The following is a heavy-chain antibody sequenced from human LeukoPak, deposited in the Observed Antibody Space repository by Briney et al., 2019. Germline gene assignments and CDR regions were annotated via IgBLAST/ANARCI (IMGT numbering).Heavy chain of an antibody. CDR3: AKDPRAFSGGSCYSDDY. CDR1: GFTFYDYA. D-gene: IGHD2-15*01. Sequence: GGSLRLSCVASGFTFYDYAMHWVRQAPGKGLEWVSGISWNSGSMGYADSVKGRFIISRDNAKNSLYLQMNSLRAEDMALYYCAKDPRAFSGGSCYSDDYWGQGTLVTVSS. V-gene: IGHV3-9*03. CDR2: ISWNSGSM. J-gene: IGHJ4*02.